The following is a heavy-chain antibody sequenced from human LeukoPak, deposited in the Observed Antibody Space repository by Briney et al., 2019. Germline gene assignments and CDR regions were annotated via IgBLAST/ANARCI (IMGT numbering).Heavy chain of an antibody. Sequence: GGALRLSCAASVFTFFSYAMSWGRRAPAKGLELVSIISGSGDSTYYADSVKRRFHISRDNAKNPLYLQMNILRAEDTAEYYSARVGGDFSWFDPCGQGTLVTVSS. V-gene: IGHV3-23*01. CDR3: ARVGGDFSWFDP. D-gene: IGHD4-17*01. J-gene: IGHJ5*02. CDR1: VFTFFSYA. CDR2: ISGSGDST.